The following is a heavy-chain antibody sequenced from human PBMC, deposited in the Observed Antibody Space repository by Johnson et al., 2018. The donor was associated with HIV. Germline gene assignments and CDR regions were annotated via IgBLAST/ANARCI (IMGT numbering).Heavy chain of an antibody. CDR1: RFTFSIYA. CDR2: ISYDGSNK. CDR3: ARERGYSGSYFGAFDI. Sequence: QVQLVESGGGLVQPGGSLRLSCAASRFTFSIYAMHWVRQAPGKGLEWVAVISYDGSNKYYADSVKGRFTISRDNSKNTLYLQMNSLTAEDTALYYCARERGYSGSYFGAFDIWGQGTMVTVSS. V-gene: IGHV3-30*04. D-gene: IGHD1-26*01. J-gene: IGHJ3*02.